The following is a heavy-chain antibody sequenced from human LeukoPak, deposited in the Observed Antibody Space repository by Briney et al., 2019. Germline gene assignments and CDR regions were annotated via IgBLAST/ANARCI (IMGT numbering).Heavy chain of an antibody. Sequence: GGSLRLSCAASGFTFSSYSMHWVRQAPGKGLEWVAVIWYDGSNKYYADSVKGRFTISRDNSKNTLYLQMNSLRAEDTAVYYCASDWYYYGSGSYYTVDYWGQGTLVTVSS. CDR3: ASDWYYYGSGSYYTVDY. J-gene: IGHJ4*02. CDR1: GFTFSSYS. V-gene: IGHV3-33*01. CDR2: IWYDGSNK. D-gene: IGHD3-10*01.